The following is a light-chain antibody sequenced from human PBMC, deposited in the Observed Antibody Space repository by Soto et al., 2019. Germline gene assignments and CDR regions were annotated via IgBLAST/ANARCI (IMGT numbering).Light chain of an antibody. CDR2: TAS. J-gene: IGKJ1*01. V-gene: IGKV1-5*03. CDR1: QSINAW. CDR3: QQYSAYWT. Sequence: DIQMAQSPSTLSASVGDRVTISCRASQSINAWLAWYQQKPGKAPKLLIHTASTLEDGVPSRFSGSGSGTEFTLTSSSLQPDDFATYCCQQYSAYWTFGQGTKVEI.